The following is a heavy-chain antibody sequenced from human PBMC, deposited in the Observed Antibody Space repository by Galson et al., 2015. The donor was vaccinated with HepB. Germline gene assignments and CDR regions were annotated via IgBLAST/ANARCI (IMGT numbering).Heavy chain of an antibody. CDR2: ISYDGSNK. V-gene: IGHV3-30-3*01. J-gene: IGHJ6*02. D-gene: IGHD3-22*01. CDR3: ARDLMIVVVLGGMDV. CDR1: GFTFSSYA. Sequence: SLRLSCAASGFTFSSYAMHWVRQAPGKGLEWVAVISYDGSNKYYADSVKGRFTISRDNSKNTLYLRMNSLRAEDTAVYYCARDLMIVVVLGGMDVWGQGTTVTVSS.